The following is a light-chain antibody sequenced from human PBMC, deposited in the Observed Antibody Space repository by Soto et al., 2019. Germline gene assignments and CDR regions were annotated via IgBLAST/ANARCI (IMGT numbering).Light chain of an antibody. CDR3: QHRSNWLA. CDR1: QSVSSY. Sequence: EIVLTQSPATLSLSPGERATLSCRASQSVSSYLAWYQQKPGQAPRLLIYDASNRATGIPARFSGSGSGTAFTITITSLEPEDFAVYYCQHRSNWLAFGGGTKVEIK. V-gene: IGKV3-11*01. CDR2: DAS. J-gene: IGKJ4*01.